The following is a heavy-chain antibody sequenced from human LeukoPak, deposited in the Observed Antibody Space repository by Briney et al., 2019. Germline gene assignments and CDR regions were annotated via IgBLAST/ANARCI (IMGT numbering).Heavy chain of an antibody. CDR2: ISDSGDST. J-gene: IGHJ4*02. CDR3: AKSEMATIGSDY. Sequence: GGSLRLSCTASGFTFSSYAMSWVRQAPGKGLEWVSGISDSGDSTYCADSVKGQFTISRDNSKNTLYLQMNSLRAEDTAVYYCAKSEMATIGSDYWGQGTLVTVSS. CDR1: GFTFSSYA. V-gene: IGHV3-23*01. D-gene: IGHD5-24*01.